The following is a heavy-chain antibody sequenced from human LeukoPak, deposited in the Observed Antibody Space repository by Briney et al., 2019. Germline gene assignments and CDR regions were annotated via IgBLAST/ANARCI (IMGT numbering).Heavy chain of an antibody. D-gene: IGHD2-2*01. CDR3: TREGRYCSSTSCYVCLDF. J-gene: IGHJ4*02. V-gene: IGHV3-72*01. Sequence: PGGSLRLSCAASGFTFSSFAMSWVRQAPGKGLEWVGRIKNKANSYTTEYAASVKGRFTVSREDSKNALYLQMNSLKTEDTAVYYCTREGRYCSSTSCYVCLDFWGQGTLVTVSS. CDR2: IKNKANSYTT. CDR1: GFTFSSFA.